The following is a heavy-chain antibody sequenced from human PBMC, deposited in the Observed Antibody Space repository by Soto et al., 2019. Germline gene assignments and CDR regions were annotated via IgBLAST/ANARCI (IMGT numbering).Heavy chain of an antibody. D-gene: IGHD2-2*02. J-gene: IGHJ4*02. Sequence: QVQLQESGPGLVKPSQTLSLTCTVSGGSITTGGSYWSWIRQHPGKALEWFGNIYHSGNTYYNPSLKSRLTISVDTSKNHFSLMVDSVTAADTAVYYCARARFQVLYGKPYFDSWGQGTLVTVSS. V-gene: IGHV4-31*03. CDR1: GGSITTGGSY. CDR2: IYHSGNT. CDR3: ARARFQVLYGKPYFDS.